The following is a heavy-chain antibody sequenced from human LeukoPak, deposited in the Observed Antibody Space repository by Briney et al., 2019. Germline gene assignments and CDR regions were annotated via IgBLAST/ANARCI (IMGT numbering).Heavy chain of an antibody. D-gene: IGHD2-21*01. CDR3: AKDFPNSGTLGYSTP. Sequence: GGSLRLSCAASGFTFSTYAMSWVRQAPGKGLEWVSGVTGTGDRTLYADSVRGRFTISRDNFKNTLFLEMRRLRADDTAFYYCAKDFPNSGTLGYSTPWGRGDLAPVSP. CDR1: GFTFSTYA. J-gene: IGHJ5*02. CDR2: VTGTGDRT. V-gene: IGHV3-23*01.